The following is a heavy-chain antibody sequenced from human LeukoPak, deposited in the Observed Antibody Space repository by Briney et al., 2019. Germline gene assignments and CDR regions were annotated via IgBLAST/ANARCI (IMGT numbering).Heavy chain of an antibody. CDR2: IRYDGTNK. D-gene: IGHD2-2*01. CDR1: GFTFSSYG. CDR3: AKGGGLGYCSTTSCPDDAFDI. Sequence: PGGSLRLSCAASGFTFSSYGMHWVRQAPGKGLEWVAFIRYDGTNKYYADSVKGRFTISRDNSKNTQYLQMNSLRAEDTAVYYCAKGGGLGYCSTTSCPDDAFDIWGQGTMVTVSS. J-gene: IGHJ3*02. V-gene: IGHV3-30*02.